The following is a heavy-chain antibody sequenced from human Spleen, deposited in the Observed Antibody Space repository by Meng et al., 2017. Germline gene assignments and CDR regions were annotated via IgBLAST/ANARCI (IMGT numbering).Heavy chain of an antibody. V-gene: IGHV3-74*02. CDR3: VKDFGGDSDY. Sequence: EVQLLESGGGLVQPGGSLRLSCVASGFTISTYWLHWVRQVPGKGLVWVSRISPDENTISHAGSVMGRFFISRDIAKNTLYLQMNSLRAEDTAVYYCVKDFGGDSDYWGQGILVTVSS. J-gene: IGHJ4*02. D-gene: IGHD3-10*01. CDR1: GFTISTYW. CDR2: ISPDENTI.